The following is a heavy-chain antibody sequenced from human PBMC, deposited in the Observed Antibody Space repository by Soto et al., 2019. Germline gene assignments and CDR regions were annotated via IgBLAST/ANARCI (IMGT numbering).Heavy chain of an antibody. D-gene: IGHD5-12*01. Sequence: EAQLVESGGGLVKPGGSLRLPCAASGFTFSDAWRNWVRQAPGKGLEWVARVKSKTNGGATDYGAPVKGRFTISRDASKNTMYLQMNSLKAEDTAVYYCPRRDGYNWVWFDPWGQGTLVTVSS. J-gene: IGHJ5*02. CDR3: PRRDGYNWVWFDP. CDR1: GFTFSDAW. CDR2: VKSKTNGGAT. V-gene: IGHV3-15*07.